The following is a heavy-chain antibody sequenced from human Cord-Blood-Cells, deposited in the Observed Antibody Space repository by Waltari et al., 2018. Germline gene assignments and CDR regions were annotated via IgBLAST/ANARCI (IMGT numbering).Heavy chain of an antibody. CDR2: NYYSGST. CDR1: GCSIRSSSYY. CDR3: ARRLSTGYFDY. V-gene: IGHV4-39*01. D-gene: IGHD1-1*01. Sequence: QLQLQESGPGLVKPSETLSLTCTVSGCSIRSSSYYWGWIRQPPGKGLEGVGSNYYSGSTYYNPSLKSRVTISVDPSKNRFSLKLSSVTAADTAVYYCARRLSTGYFDYWGQGTLVTVSS. J-gene: IGHJ4*02.